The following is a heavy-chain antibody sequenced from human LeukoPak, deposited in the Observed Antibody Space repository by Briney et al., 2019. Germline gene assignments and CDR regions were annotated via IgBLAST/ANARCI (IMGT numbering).Heavy chain of an antibody. Sequence: GSLRLSCATSGFTFSNAWMNWVRQAPGKGLEWVGRIRSNSDGGTIDYAAPVKGRFTLSRDDSKTTLYPQMNSLQTEDTAVYYCATDFYDSTWGQGTLVTVSS. J-gene: IGHJ5*02. CDR3: ATDFYDST. V-gene: IGHV3-15*07. D-gene: IGHD3-22*01. CDR2: IRSNSDGGTI. CDR1: GFTFSNAW.